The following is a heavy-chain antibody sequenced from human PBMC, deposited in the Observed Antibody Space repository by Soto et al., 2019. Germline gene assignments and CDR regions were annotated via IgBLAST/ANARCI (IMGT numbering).Heavy chain of an antibody. J-gene: IGHJ3*02. CDR3: ARAGMNYDNEDAFDI. D-gene: IGHD1-7*01. CDR2: IYYSGST. V-gene: IGHV4-31*03. Sequence: SETLSLTCTVSGGSISSGGYYWSWIRQHPGRGLEWIGYIYYSGSTYYNPSLKSRVTISVDTSKNQFSLKLSSVTAADTAVYYCARAGMNYDNEDAFDIWGQGTMVTVS. CDR1: GGSISSGGYY.